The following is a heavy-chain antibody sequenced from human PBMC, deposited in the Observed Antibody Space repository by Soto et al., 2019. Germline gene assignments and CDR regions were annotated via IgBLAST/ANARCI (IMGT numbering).Heavy chain of an antibody. Sequence: GGSLRLSCAASGFTFSSYGMQWVRQAPGKGLEWVAVIWYDGSNKYYADSVKGRFTISRDNSKNTLYLQMNSLRVEDTAVYYCARDLGQNHYDSSGYYGSLDNWGQGTLVTVSS. CDR3: ARDLGQNHYDSSGYYGSLDN. D-gene: IGHD3-22*01. CDR2: IWYDGSNK. CDR1: GFTFSSYG. V-gene: IGHV3-33*01. J-gene: IGHJ4*02.